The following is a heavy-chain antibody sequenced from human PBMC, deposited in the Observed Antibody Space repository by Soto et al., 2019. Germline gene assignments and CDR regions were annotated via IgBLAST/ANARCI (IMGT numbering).Heavy chain of an antibody. D-gene: IGHD6-25*01. J-gene: IGHJ4*02. CDR1: GVSVSSGGYY. V-gene: IGHV4-61*08. CDR2: IYNIGST. CDR3: ARQPPVLRAAWNYFDY. Sequence: PSETLSLTCTVFGVSVSSGGYYWTWIRQPPGKGLEWIGYIYNIGSTNYNTSLKSRVTLSVDTSKNQFSLKLSSVTAADTAVYYCARQPPVLRAAWNYFDYWGKGTLVTFAS.